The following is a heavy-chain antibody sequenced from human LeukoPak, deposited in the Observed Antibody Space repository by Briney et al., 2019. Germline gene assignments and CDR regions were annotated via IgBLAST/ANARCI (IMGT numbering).Heavy chain of an antibody. CDR1: GFGLSSFE. CDR3: SRRVPLEGMDV. J-gene: IGHJ6*02. CDR2: VTGDKL. Sequence: GGSLRLSCAASGFGLSSFEVNWVRQTPGKGLEWVSFVTGDKLYFADSVMGRFTVSRDNAKNSLYLQMNSLRDEDTGIYYCSRRVPLEGMDVWGQGTTATVSS. D-gene: IGHD3-3*01. V-gene: IGHV3-48*03.